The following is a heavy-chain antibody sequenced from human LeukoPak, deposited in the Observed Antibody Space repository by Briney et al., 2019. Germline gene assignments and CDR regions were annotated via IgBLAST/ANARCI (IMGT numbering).Heavy chain of an antibody. D-gene: IGHD6-13*01. CDR1: GGSISSYY. Sequence: SETLSLTCTVSGGSISSYYWSWVRQPPGKGLEWIGNSYYSGSTKYNPFLKSRVTISVDTSKNQFSLKVNSVTAADTAVYYCAGDDSSSWWSYWGQGTLVTVSS. CDR3: AGDDSSSWWSY. V-gene: IGHV4-59*01. CDR2: SYYSGST. J-gene: IGHJ4*02.